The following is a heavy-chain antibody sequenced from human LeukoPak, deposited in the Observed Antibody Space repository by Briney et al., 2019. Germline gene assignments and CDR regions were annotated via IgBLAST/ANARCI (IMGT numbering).Heavy chain of an antibody. CDR1: GFMFSSYW. D-gene: IGHD3-10*01. Sequence: GGSLRLSCAASGFMFSSYWMHWVRLGPGKGLVWVSCIDPDGTETTYADSVKGRFTISRDNAKNSLYLQMNSLRAEDTAVYYCASNSGSSHPFDIWGQGTMVTVSS. J-gene: IGHJ3*02. CDR3: ASNSGSSHPFDI. V-gene: IGHV3-74*01. CDR2: IDPDGTET.